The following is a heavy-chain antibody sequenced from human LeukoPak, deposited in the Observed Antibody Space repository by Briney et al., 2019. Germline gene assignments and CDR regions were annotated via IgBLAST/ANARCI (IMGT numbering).Heavy chain of an antibody. CDR1: GCTFSSYA. J-gene: IGHJ4*02. D-gene: IGHD3-3*01. CDR2: IIPIFGTA. V-gene: IGHV1-69*01. CDR3: ASHLTIFGVASPFDY. Sequence: SVKVSCKVSGCTFSSYAISWVRQAPGQGLEWMGGIIPIFGTANYAQKFQGRVTITADESTSTAYMELSSLRSEDTAVYYCASHLTIFGVASPFDYWGQGTLVTVSS.